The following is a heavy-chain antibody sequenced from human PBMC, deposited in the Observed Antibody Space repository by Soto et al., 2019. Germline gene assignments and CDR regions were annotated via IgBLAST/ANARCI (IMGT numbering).Heavy chain of an antibody. D-gene: IGHD1-26*01. J-gene: IGHJ4*02. CDR1: GGSISSSNW. Sequence: QVQLQESGPGLVKPSGTLSLTCAVSGGSISSSNWWSWVRQPPGKRLEWSGEIYHSGSTNYNTSLKRRVHISVDKSKTQFSLKLSSVTAADTAVYYCARSFSGSYAAFEYWGQGTLVTVSS. V-gene: IGHV4-4*02. CDR2: IYHSGST. CDR3: ARSFSGSYAAFEY.